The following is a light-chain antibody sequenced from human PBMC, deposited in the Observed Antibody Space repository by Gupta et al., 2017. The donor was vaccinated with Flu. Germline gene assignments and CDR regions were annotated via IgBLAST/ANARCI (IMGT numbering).Light chain of an antibody. Sequence: QSALTQPPSASGTPGQTVTISCSGSSSNIGSDYVFWYQQLPGAAPKLFVYRNNQRPSGVPNRFSGSKSGTSASLAIGGLRSEDEADYYCAAWDDSLSGYVFGTGTRVTIL. V-gene: IGLV1-47*01. CDR1: SSNIGSDY. J-gene: IGLJ1*01. CDR2: RNN. CDR3: AAWDDSLSGYV.